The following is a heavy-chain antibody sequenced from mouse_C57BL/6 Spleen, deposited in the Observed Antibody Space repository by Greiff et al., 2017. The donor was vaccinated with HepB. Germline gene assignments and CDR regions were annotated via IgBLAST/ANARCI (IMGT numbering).Heavy chain of an antibody. Sequence: VQLQESDAELVKPGASVKISCKVSGYTFTDHTIHWMKQRPEQGLEWIGYIYPRDGSTKYNEKFKGKATLTADKSSSTAYMQLNSLTSEDSAVYFCARSGGYDAILWYFDVWGTGTTVTVSS. D-gene: IGHD2-2*01. J-gene: IGHJ1*03. V-gene: IGHV1-78*01. CDR1: GYTFTDHT. CDR3: ARSGGYDAILWYFDV. CDR2: IYPRDGST.